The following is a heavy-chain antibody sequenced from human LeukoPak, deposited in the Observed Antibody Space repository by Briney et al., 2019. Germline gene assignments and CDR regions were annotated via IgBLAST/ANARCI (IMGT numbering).Heavy chain of an antibody. CDR2: IYYSGST. V-gene: IGHV4-39*01. CDR3: ARHTSDGALMDV. D-gene: IGHD2-8*01. CDR1: GGSISSSSYY. Sequence: SETLPLTCTVSGGSISSSSYYWGWIRQPPGKGLEWIGSIYYSGSTYYNPSLKSRVTISVDTSKNQFSLKLSSVTAADTAVYYCARHTSDGALMDVWGQGTTVTVSS. J-gene: IGHJ6*02.